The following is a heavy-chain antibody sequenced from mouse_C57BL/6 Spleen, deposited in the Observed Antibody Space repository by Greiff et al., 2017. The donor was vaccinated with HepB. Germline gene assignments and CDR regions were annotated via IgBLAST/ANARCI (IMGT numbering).Heavy chain of an antibody. CDR1: GYSITSGYY. Sequence: DVQLQESGPGLVKPSQSLSLTCSVTGYSITSGYYWNWIRQFPGNKLEWMGYISYDGSNNYNPSLKNRISITRDTSKNQFFLKLNSVTTEDTATYYCARRGFITTVVAGDFFAYWGQGTLVTVSA. CDR2: ISYDGSN. V-gene: IGHV3-6*01. D-gene: IGHD1-1*01. J-gene: IGHJ3*01. CDR3: ARRGFITTVVAGDFFAY.